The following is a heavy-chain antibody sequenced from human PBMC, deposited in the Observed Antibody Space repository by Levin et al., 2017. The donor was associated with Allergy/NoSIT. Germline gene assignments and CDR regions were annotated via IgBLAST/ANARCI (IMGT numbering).Heavy chain of an antibody. CDR1: GGSISSYY. CDR3: ARGNDYVGTGAFDI. CDR2: IYYSGST. J-gene: IGHJ3*02. D-gene: IGHD3-16*01. Sequence: PSETLSLTCTVSGGSISSYYWSWIRQPPGKGLEWIGYIYYSGSTNYNPSLKSRVTISVDTSKNQFSLKLSSVTAADTAVYYCARGNDYVGTGAFDIWGQGTMVTVSS. V-gene: IGHV4-59*01.